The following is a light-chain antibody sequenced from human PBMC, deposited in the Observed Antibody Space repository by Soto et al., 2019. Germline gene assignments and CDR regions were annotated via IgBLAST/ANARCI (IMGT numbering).Light chain of an antibody. J-gene: IGKJ2*01. Sequence: EIVLTQSPGTLPLSPGERATLSCRASQSVSSSYLAWYQQKPGQAPRLLIYAASTRATGIPDRFSGSGSGTDFTLTISKLEPEDFAVYYCQQYGSSPPYTFGQGTKLDIK. V-gene: IGKV3-20*01. CDR3: QQYGSSPPYT. CDR1: QSVSSSY. CDR2: AAS.